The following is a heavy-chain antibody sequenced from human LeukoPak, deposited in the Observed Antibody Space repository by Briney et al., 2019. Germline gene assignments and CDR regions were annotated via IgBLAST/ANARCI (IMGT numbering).Heavy chain of an antibody. D-gene: IGHD4-17*01. Sequence: GGSLRLSCAASGFTFSSYSMNWIRQAPGKGLEWVSSISSSSSYIYYADSVKGRFTISRDNAKNSLYLQMNSLRAEDTAVYYCARKRSFYGDYESYYYMDVWGKGTTVTVSS. CDR3: ARKRSFYGDYESYYYMDV. CDR1: GFTFSSYS. CDR2: ISSSSSYI. J-gene: IGHJ6*03. V-gene: IGHV3-21*01.